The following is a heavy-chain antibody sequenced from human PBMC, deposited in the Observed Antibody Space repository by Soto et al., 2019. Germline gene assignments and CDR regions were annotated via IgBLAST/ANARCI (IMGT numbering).Heavy chain of an antibody. CDR3: ARDLKQQLVEIPLDY. Sequence: GGSMKLSCASCGFTVSSYWMAWARQAPGKGLVWVSRINSDGSSTSYADSVKGRFTISRDNAKNTLYLQMNSLRAEDTAVYYSARDLKQQLVEIPLDYWGQGTLVTVSS. CDR2: INSDGSST. CDR1: GFTVSSYW. J-gene: IGHJ4*02. D-gene: IGHD6-13*01. V-gene: IGHV3-74*01.